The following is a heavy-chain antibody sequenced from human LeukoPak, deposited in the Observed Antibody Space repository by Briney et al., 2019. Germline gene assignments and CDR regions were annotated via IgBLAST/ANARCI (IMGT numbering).Heavy chain of an antibody. D-gene: IGHD6-13*01. CDR2: IYHSGST. Sequence: SETLSLTCAVSGGSISSGGYSWSWIRQPPGKGLEWIGYIYHSGSTYYNPSLKSRVTISVDRSKNQFSLKLSSVTAADTAVYYCARGYSPGYSSSWYFNYYYGMDVWGQGTTVTVSS. J-gene: IGHJ6*02. CDR3: ARGYSPGYSSSWYFNYYYGMDV. CDR1: GGSISSGGYS. V-gene: IGHV4-30-2*01.